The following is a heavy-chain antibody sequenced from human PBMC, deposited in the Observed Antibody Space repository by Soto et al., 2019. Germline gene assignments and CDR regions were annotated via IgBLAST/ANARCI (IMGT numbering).Heavy chain of an antibody. CDR1: GITFSSYA. J-gene: IGHJ5*02. CDR2: ISGSGGST. D-gene: IGHD2-15*01. V-gene: IGHV3-23*01. CDR3: AKAVATTFGWFDP. Sequence: EVQLLESGGGLVQPGGSLRLSCAASGITFSSYAMNWVRQAPGKGLEWVSSISGSGGSTHYADSVKGRFTISRDNSKNTLYLQMNTLRAEDTAIYYCAKAVATTFGWFDPWGQGTLVTVSS.